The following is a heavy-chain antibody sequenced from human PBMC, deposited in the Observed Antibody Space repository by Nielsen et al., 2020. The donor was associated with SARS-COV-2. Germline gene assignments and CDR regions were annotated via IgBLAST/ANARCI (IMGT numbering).Heavy chain of an antibody. J-gene: IGHJ4*02. Sequence: GGSLRLSCAASGFTFDDYGMSWVRQAPGKGLEWVSGINWNGGSTGYADSVKGRFTISRDNAKNSLYLQMSSLRAEDTAVYYCVKGWVGTAGYWGQGTLVTVSS. CDR3: VKGWVGTAGY. V-gene: IGHV3-20*04. CDR1: GFTFDDYG. D-gene: IGHD1-1*01. CDR2: INWNGGST.